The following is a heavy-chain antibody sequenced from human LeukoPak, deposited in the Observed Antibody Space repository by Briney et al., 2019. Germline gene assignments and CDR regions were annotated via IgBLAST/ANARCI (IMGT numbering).Heavy chain of an antibody. D-gene: IGHD6-19*01. J-gene: IGHJ4*02. CDR3: ARDRSAWSYSFDY. V-gene: IGHV1-46*01. CDR2: IDPNGRT. Sequence: ASVKVSCKTSGYIFTSHKIHWVRQAPGHGLEWMAIIDPNGRTTHAQKVQDRVTLTRDTSTRTFYMELSSLRSEDTAVYYCARDRSAWSYSFDYWGQGTLVTVSS. CDR1: GYIFTSHK.